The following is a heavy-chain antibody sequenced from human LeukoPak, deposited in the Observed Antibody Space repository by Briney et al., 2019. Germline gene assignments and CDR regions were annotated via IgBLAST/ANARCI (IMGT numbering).Heavy chain of an antibody. V-gene: IGHV3-30-3*01. J-gene: IGHJ6*02. Sequence: GRSLRLSCAASGFTFSGYAMHWVRQAPGKGLEWVAVISYDGSNKYYADSVKGRFTISRDNSKNTLYLQMNSLRAEDTAVYYCARDVAYYDSSGYYQYYYGMDVWGQGTTVTVSS. CDR2: ISYDGSNK. CDR1: GFTFSGYA. CDR3: ARDVAYYDSSGYYQYYYGMDV. D-gene: IGHD3-22*01.